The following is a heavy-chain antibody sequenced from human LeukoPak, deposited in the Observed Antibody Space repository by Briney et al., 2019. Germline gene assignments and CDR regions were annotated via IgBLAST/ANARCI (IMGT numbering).Heavy chain of an antibody. CDR1: GFTFSSYG. Sequence: GGSLRLSCAASGFTFSSYGMHWVRQAPGKGLEWVAVIWYDTSNKYYVDSVKGRFTISRDNAKDTLYLQMNSLRVEDTAVYYCTRRQRLTSFDYWGQGTLVSVAS. V-gene: IGHV3-33*01. J-gene: IGHJ4*02. CDR2: IWYDTSNK. D-gene: IGHD6-25*01. CDR3: TRRQRLTSFDY.